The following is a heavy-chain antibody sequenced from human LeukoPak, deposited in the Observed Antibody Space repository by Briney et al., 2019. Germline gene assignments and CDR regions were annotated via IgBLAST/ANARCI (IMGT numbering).Heavy chain of an antibody. V-gene: IGHV3-21*04. D-gene: IGHD4-11*01. J-gene: IGHJ6*03. CDR1: GFIFSNYG. CDR3: ARDQTTVSLRKYYYYYMDV. CDR2: ISFSSTHI. Sequence: GGSLRLSCAASGFIFSNYGMSWVRQAPGKGLEWVSSISFSSTHIYYADSIQGRFTISRDNAENSLYLQMNSLRAEDTAVYYCARDQTTVSLRKYYYYYMDVWGKGTTVTVFS.